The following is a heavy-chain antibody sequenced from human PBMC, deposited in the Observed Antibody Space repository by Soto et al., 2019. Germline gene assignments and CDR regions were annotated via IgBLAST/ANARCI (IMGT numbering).Heavy chain of an antibody. CDR3: ARAQSMTTVTSFDY. CDR2: ISYDGSNK. CDR1: GFTFSSYA. D-gene: IGHD4-17*01. V-gene: IGHV3-30-3*01. Sequence: QVQLVESGGGVVQPGRSLRLSCAASGFTFSSYAMHWVRQAPGKGLEWVAVISYDGSNKYYADSVKGRFTISRDNSKNTLYLQMNSLRAEDRAVYYCARAQSMTTVTSFDYWGQGTLVTVSS. J-gene: IGHJ4*02.